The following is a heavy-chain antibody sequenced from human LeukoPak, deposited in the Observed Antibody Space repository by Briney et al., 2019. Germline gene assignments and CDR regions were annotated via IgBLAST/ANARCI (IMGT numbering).Heavy chain of an antibody. CDR2: ISGSGGST. V-gene: IGHV3-23*01. CDR1: GVTFSSYA. CDR3: AKDDVFSNYAYYGMDV. D-gene: IGHD3-16*01. Sequence: GGSLRLSCAASGVTFSSYAMSWVRQAPGKGLEWVSQISGSGGSTYYAESVKGRFTISRDNSKSTLYLQMNSLRAEDTAVYYCAKDDVFSNYAYYGMDVWGQGNTVTVSS. J-gene: IGHJ6*02.